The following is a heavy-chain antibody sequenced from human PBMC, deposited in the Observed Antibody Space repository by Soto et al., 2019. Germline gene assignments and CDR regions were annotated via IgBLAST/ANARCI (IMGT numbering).Heavy chain of an antibody. CDR2: ISTYDGNT. Sequence: QVQLVQSGAEVKKPGASVKVSCKASGYTFTSYGISWVRQAAGQGLEWMGWISTYDGNTNYAQKLQGRVTMTTDASRSTAYMELRSLRSDDTAVYYCARDLEHYDSCSFWGQGTLLTVSS. CDR3: ARDLEHYDSCSF. D-gene: IGHD3-22*01. V-gene: IGHV1-18*04. CDR1: GYTFTSYG. J-gene: IGHJ4*02.